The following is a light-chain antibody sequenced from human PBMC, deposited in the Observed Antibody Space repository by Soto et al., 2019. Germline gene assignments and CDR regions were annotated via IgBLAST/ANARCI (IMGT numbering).Light chain of an antibody. CDR2: EVS. J-gene: IGLJ2*01. CDR1: SSDVGGGYNC. Sequence: QSALTQPPSASGSPGQSVTISCTGTSSDVGGGYNCVSWYQHHPGKVPKLMIYEVSKRPSGVPDRFYGSKSGNTASLTVSGLQAEDEADYFCSSYAGHNNLLSGGGTKVTVL. V-gene: IGLV2-8*01. CDR3: SSYAGHNNLL.